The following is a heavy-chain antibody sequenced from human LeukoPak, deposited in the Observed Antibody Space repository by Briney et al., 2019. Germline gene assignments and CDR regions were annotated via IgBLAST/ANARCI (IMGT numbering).Heavy chain of an antibody. CDR3: TTEITSYAEGRDV. J-gene: IGHJ6*02. CDR1: GLTFSNAW. V-gene: IGHV3-15*01. D-gene: IGHD3-16*01. Sequence: NSGGSLRLSCAASGLTFSNAWMSWVRQAPGKGLEWVGRIKSKSDAGTTDYSPVVKGRFTISRHDSENTLYLQMNSLKTEDTAVYYCTTEITSYAEGRDVWGQGTTVTVSS. CDR2: IKSKSDAGTT.